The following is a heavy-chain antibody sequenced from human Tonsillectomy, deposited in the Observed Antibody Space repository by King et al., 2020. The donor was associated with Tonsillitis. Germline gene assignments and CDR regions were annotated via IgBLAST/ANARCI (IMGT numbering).Heavy chain of an antibody. J-gene: IGHJ4*02. Sequence: VQLVESGGGLVQPGRSLRLSCTASGFTFGDYAMSWFRQAPGKGLEWVGFIRSKPYGGTTEYAASVKGRFTISRDDSKSIAYLQMNSLKTEDTAVYYCTREGPRSIFGVLIYFEYWGQGTLVTVSS. CDR1: GFTFGDYA. D-gene: IGHD3-3*01. CDR2: IRSKPYGGTT. V-gene: IGHV3-49*03. CDR3: TREGPRSIFGVLIYFEY.